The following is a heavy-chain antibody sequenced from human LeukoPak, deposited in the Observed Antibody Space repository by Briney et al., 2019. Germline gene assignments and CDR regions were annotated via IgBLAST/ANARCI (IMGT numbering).Heavy chain of an antibody. Sequence: SETLSLTCTVSGGSISSYYWSWIRQPPGKGLEWIGYIYYSGSTNYNPSLKSRVTISVDTSKNQFSLKLSSVTAADTAVYYCAHWGVGGRRGIGWFDPWGQGTLVTVSS. CDR3: AHWGVGGRRGIGWFDP. D-gene: IGHD3-16*01. CDR1: GGSISSYY. CDR2: IYYSGST. J-gene: IGHJ5*02. V-gene: IGHV4-59*01.